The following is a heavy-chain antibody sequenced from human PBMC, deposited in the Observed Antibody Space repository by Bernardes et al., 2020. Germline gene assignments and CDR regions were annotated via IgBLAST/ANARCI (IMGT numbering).Heavy chain of an antibody. D-gene: IGHD3-16*01. Sequence: SVKVSCKASGGTFSSYAISWVRQAPGQGLEWMGGIIPIFGTANYAQKFQGRVTITADESTSTAYMELSSLRSEDTAVYYCASRPVGYGGNFGGADYWGQGTLVTVSS. J-gene: IGHJ4*02. CDR2: IIPIFGTA. CDR1: GGTFSSYA. V-gene: IGHV1-69*13. CDR3: ASRPVGYGGNFGGADY.